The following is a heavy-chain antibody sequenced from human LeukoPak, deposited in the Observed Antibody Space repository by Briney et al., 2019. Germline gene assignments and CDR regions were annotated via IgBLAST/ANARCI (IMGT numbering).Heavy chain of an antibody. D-gene: IGHD2-21*02. V-gene: IGHV3-30-3*01. CDR3: ARQKHIVVVTARQREPFDY. Sequence: GRSLRLSCAASGFTFSSYAMHWVRQAPGKGLEWVAVISYDGSNKYYADSVKGRFTISRDNAKNSLYLQMNSLRDEDTAVYYCARQKHIVVVTARQREPFDYWGQGTLVTVSS. CDR1: GFTFSSYA. J-gene: IGHJ4*02. CDR2: ISYDGSNK.